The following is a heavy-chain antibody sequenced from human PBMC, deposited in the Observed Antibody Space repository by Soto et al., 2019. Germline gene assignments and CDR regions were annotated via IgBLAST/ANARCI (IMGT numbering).Heavy chain of an antibody. CDR3: ARGPIAAADEYFQH. D-gene: IGHD6-13*01. J-gene: IGHJ1*01. CDR2: IIPIFGTA. CDR1: GYTFTGHF. V-gene: IGHV1-69*13. Sequence: GASVKVSCKASGYTFTGHFIHWVRQAPGQGLEWMGGIIPIFGTANYAQKFQGRVTITADESTGTAYMELSSLRSEDTAVYYCARGPIAAADEYFQHWGQGTLVTVSS.